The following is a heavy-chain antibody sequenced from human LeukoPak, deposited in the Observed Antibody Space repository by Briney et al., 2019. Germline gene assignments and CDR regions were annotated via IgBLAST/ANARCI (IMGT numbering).Heavy chain of an antibody. Sequence: PGGSLRLSCAASGFTSSSYAMHWVRQAPGKGLEWVAVISYDGSNKYYADSVKGRFTISRDNSKSTLYLQMNSLRAEDTAVYYCARDQYSSGWAYYYYYYGMDVWGQGTTVTVSS. CDR3: ARDQYSSGWAYYYYYYGMDV. CDR2: ISYDGSNK. V-gene: IGHV3-30-3*01. D-gene: IGHD6-19*01. J-gene: IGHJ6*02. CDR1: GFTSSSYA.